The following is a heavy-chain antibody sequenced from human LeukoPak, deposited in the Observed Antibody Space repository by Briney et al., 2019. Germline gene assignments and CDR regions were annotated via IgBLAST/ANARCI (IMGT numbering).Heavy chain of an antibody. D-gene: IGHD3-22*01. CDR1: GFTFSSYA. CDR2: MSYDGSNK. V-gene: IGHV3-30-3*01. CDR3: ARGLEIYYDSSEGDY. J-gene: IGHJ4*02. Sequence: GGSLRLSCAASGFTFSSYAMHWVRQAPGKGLEWVAVMSYDGSNKYYADSVKGRFTISRDNSKNTLYLQMNSLRAEDTAVYYCARGLEIYYDSSEGDYWGQGTLVTVSS.